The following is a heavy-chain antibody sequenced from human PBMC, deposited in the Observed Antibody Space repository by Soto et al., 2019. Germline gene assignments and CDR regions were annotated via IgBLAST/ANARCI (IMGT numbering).Heavy chain of an antibody. D-gene: IGHD3-16*01. V-gene: IGHV4-59*01. CDR2: IYYSGST. CDR1: GGSISSYY. J-gene: IGHJ4*02. Sequence: SETLSLTCTVSGGSISSYYWSWIRQPPGKGLEWIGYIYYSGSTNYNPSLKSRVTISVDTSKNQFSLKLSSVTAADTAVYYCARDGGAMVKWGQGTLVTVSS. CDR3: ARDGGAMVK.